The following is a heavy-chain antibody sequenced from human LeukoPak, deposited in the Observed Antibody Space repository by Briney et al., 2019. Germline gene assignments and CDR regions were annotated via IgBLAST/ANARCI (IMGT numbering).Heavy chain of an antibody. CDR1: GYTFTSYG. D-gene: IGHD3-22*01. V-gene: IGHV1-18*01. CDR2: ISAYNGNT. J-gene: IGHJ3*02. Sequence: GASVKVSCKASGYTFTSYGISWVRQAPGQGLEWMGWISAYNGNTNYAQKLQGRVTMTTDTSTSTAYMELRSLRSDDTAVYYCARDLEDYYDSSGYDDAFDIWGQGTMVTVSS. CDR3: ARDLEDYYDSSGYDDAFDI.